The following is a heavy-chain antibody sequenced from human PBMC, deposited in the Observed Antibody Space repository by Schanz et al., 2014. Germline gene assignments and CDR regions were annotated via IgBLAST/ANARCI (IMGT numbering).Heavy chain of an antibody. Sequence: EVQLLDSGGGLVQPGVSLRLSCAASGFTFSTYAMSWVRQAPGKGLEWVSAISGSGGSTYYADSVKGRFTISRDNSKNTLYLQMNSLRAEDTAVYYCAKDPSHGDYDYYFDYWGQGTLVTVSS. CDR3: AKDPSHGDYDYYFDY. J-gene: IGHJ4*02. CDR2: ISGSGGST. CDR1: GFTFSTYA. V-gene: IGHV3-23*01. D-gene: IGHD3-22*01.